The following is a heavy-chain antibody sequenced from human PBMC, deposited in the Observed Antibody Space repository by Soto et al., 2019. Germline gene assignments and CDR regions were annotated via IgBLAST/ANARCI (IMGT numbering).Heavy chain of an antibody. D-gene: IGHD6-19*01. CDR1: GFTVISNY. CDR2: IYSGGST. Sequence: PGGSLRLSCAASGFTVISNYMSWVRQAPGKGLEWVSVIYSGGSTYYADSVKGRFTISRDNSKNTLYLQMNSLRAEDTAVYYCARDSSGWYNWFDPWGQGTLVTVSS. V-gene: IGHV3-53*01. CDR3: ARDSSGWYNWFDP. J-gene: IGHJ5*02.